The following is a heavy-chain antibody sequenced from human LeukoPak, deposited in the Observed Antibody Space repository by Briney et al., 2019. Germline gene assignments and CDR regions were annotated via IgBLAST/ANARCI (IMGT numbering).Heavy chain of an antibody. D-gene: IGHD1-1*01. J-gene: IGHJ4*02. Sequence: GGSLRLSCAASGFTVSSNYMSWVRQAPGKGLEWVSVIYGGVNTVYADSVQGRFTISRDNSKNTLFLEMNSLRAEDTAVYYCAKSPKTGFLFDYWGKGTLVTVSS. CDR2: IYGGVNT. CDR3: AKSPKTGFLFDY. CDR1: GFTVSSNY. V-gene: IGHV3-66*01.